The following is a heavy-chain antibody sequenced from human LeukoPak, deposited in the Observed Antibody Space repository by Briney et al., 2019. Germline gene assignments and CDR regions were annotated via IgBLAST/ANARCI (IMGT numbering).Heavy chain of an antibody. J-gene: IGHJ4*02. CDR1: GFTFSSYA. CDR3: ARDFNSDYFDY. CDR2: ISYDGRNK. V-gene: IGHV3-30*04. Sequence: GGSLRLSCAASGFTFSSYAMHWVRQAPGKGREGVAVISYDGRNKYYADSGKGRFTISRDNSKNTLYLQMHSLRAEDTAVYYCARDFNSDYFDYWGQGTLVTVSS. D-gene: IGHD4-23*01.